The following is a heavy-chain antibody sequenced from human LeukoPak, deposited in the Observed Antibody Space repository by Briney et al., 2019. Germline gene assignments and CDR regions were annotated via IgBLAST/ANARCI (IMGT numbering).Heavy chain of an antibody. CDR3: AKGAGYDFWSGGYYYYMDV. V-gene: IGHV3-23*01. Sequence: GRSLRLSCAASGFTFSSYAMSWVRQAPGKGLEWVSAISGSGGSTYFADSVKGRFTISRDNSKNTLYLQMDILRADDTAVYYCAKGAGYDFWSGGYYYYMDVWGEGTTVTVSS. D-gene: IGHD3-3*01. CDR1: GFTFSSYA. J-gene: IGHJ6*03. CDR2: ISGSGGST.